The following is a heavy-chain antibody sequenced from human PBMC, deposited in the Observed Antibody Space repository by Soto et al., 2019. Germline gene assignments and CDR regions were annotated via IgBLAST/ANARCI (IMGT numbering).Heavy chain of an antibody. CDR3: ARAGGSYGPTAFDY. Sequence: SETLSLTCTVSGDSISSGDYYWSWIRQPPGKGLEWIGCIYYSGSTYYNPSLKSRVTISVDTSKNQFSLKLSSVTAADTAVYYCARAGGSYGPTAFDYWGQGTLVTVSS. CDR2: IYYSGST. V-gene: IGHV4-30-4*01. D-gene: IGHD5-18*01. CDR1: GDSISSGDYY. J-gene: IGHJ4*02.